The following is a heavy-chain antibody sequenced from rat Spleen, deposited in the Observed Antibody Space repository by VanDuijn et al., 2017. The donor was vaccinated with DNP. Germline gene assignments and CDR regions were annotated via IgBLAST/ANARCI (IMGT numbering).Heavy chain of an antibody. V-gene: IGHV5-31*01. J-gene: IGHJ2*01. Sequence: EVQLVESGGDLVQPGRSLKLSCVASEFTFSNYWMTWIRQVPGKGLEWVASITTSGGSTYYPDSVKDRFTISRDNAKKTLYLQMNSLRSEDTANYYCVRDRRDYGLDYWGQGVMVTVSS. CDR3: VRDRRDYGLDY. CDR1: EFTFSNYW. CDR2: ITTSGGST. D-gene: IGHD1-11*01.